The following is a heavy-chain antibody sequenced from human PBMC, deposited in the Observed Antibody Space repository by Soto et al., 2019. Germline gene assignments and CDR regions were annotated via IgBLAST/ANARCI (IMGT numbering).Heavy chain of an antibody. CDR1: GYSFTSYW. J-gene: IGHJ4*02. D-gene: IGHD3-3*01. Sequence: PGESLKISCKVSGYSFTSYWIGWVRQMPGKGLEWMGIIYPGDSDTRYSPSFHGQVTISADKSISTIHLQLDSLRVDDTALYYCTKGRYSEWSLSGGGEESWGRGTLVTVSS. CDR3: TKGRYSEWSLSGGGEES. CDR2: IYPGDSDT. V-gene: IGHV5-51*01.